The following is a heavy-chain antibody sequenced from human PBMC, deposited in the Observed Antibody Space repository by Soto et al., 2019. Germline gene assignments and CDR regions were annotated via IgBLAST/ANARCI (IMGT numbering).Heavy chain of an antibody. D-gene: IGHD2-2*01. CDR2: INPNSGGT. J-gene: IGHJ4*02. Sequence: GASVKVSCKASGYTFTGYYMHWVRQAPGQGLEWMGWINPNSGGTNYAQKFQGRVTMTRDTSINTAYMELSRLRSDDTAVYYCARDQCSSTSCYSVYWGQGTLVTVSS. CDR3: ARDQCSSTSCYSVY. CDR1: GYTFTGYY. V-gene: IGHV1-2*02.